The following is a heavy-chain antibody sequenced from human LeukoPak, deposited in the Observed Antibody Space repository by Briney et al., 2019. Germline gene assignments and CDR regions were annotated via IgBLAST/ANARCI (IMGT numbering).Heavy chain of an antibody. CDR3: AKGPDTSGYYSLDY. V-gene: IGHV3-30*18. D-gene: IGHD3-22*01. CDR2: ISYDGSSK. CDR1: RFTFSSYD. Sequence: GGSLRLSCAASRFTFSSYDMLWVRQAPGKGLEWVAVISYDGSSKYYADSVKGRFTISRDNSKNTLYVQMNSLRTEDTAIYYCAKGPDTSGYYSLDYWGQGTLVTVSS. J-gene: IGHJ4*02.